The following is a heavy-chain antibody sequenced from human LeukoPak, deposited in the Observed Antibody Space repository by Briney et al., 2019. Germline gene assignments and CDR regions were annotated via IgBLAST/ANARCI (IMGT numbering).Heavy chain of an antibody. CDR2: ISYDGSNK. V-gene: IGHV3-30*04. CDR3: ARDGWSIAARPSAFDI. J-gene: IGHJ3*02. CDR1: GFTFSSYA. Sequence: PGGSLRLSCAASGFTFSSYAMHWVRQAPGKGLEWVAVISYDGSNKYYADSVKGRFTISRDNSKNTLYLQMNSLRAEDTAVYYCARDGWSIAARPSAFDIWGQGTMVTVSS. D-gene: IGHD6-6*01.